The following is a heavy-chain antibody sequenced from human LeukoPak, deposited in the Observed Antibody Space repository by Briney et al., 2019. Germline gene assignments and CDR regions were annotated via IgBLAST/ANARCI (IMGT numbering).Heavy chain of an antibody. D-gene: IGHD3-22*01. J-gene: IGHJ4*02. Sequence: GGSLSPSCAPSGFTLTSYAMHWVRQAPGNGLEYVSAMSSNGGSTYYANSVKGRFTISRDNSKNTLYLQMGSLRAEDMAVYYCARDRDSSGYYYVGPDYWGQGTLVTVSS. CDR1: GFTLTSYA. V-gene: IGHV3-64*01. CDR3: ARDRDSSGYYYVGPDY. CDR2: MSSNGGST.